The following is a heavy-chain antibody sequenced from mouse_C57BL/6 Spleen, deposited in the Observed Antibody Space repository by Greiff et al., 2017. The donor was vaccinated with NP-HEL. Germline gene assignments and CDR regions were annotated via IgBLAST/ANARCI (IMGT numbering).Heavy chain of an antibody. J-gene: IGHJ2*01. CDR1: GYTFTSYW. CDR3: ARSTTVVAHFDY. V-gene: IGHV1-69*01. Sequence: QVQLKQPGAELVMPGASVKLSCKASGYTFTSYWMHWVKQRPGQGLEWIGEIDPSDSYTNYNQKFKGKSTLTVDKSSSTAYMQLSSLTSEDSAVYYCARSTTVVAHFDYWGQGTTLTVSS. D-gene: IGHD1-1*01. CDR2: IDPSDSYT.